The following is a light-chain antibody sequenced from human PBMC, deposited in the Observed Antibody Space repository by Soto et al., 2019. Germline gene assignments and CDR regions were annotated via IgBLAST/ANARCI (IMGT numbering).Light chain of an antibody. Sequence: LAQPPSASGSPGQSVTISCTGTSSDVGGYDYVSWYQQHPGKAPKLMIYEVTIRPSGVSDRFSGSKSGNTASLTVSGLQAEDEDGYYSSSYTGGNPSYVFGTGTKV. CDR1: SSDVGGYDY. CDR2: EVT. J-gene: IGLJ1*01. V-gene: IGLV2-8*01. CDR3: SSYTGGNPSYV.